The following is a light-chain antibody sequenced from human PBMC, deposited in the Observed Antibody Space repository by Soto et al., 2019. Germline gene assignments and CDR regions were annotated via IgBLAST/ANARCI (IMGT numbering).Light chain of an antibody. Sequence: AIQMTQSPSSLSASVGDRVTITFRSSQVIRKDLAWYQQKPGKAPQILIYGASTLQTGVASRFSGSGSATDFTLTISSLQPEDSAAYYCLPDYNSPFTFGQVTKLEIK. CDR3: LPDYNSPFT. CDR2: GAS. CDR1: QVIRKD. V-gene: IGKV1-6*01. J-gene: IGKJ2*01.